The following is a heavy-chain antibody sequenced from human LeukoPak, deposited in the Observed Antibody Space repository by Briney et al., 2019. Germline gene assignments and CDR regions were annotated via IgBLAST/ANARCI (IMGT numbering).Heavy chain of an antibody. CDR3: ARPLVAVAGWEAAFDV. J-gene: IGHJ3*01. D-gene: IGHD6-19*01. CDR1: GGSFSSGSYY. Sequence: PSQTLSLTCTVSGGSFSSGSYYWSWIRQPAGKGLEWIGRIYTSGSTYYNPSLKSRVTISVDTSKNQFSLKLSSVTAADTAVYYCARPLVAVAGWEAAFDVWGQGTMVTVSS. CDR2: IYTSGST. V-gene: IGHV4-61*02.